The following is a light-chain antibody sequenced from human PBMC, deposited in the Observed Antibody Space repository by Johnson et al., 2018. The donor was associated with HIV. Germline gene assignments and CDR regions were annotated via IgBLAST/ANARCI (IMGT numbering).Light chain of an antibody. J-gene: IGLJ1*01. V-gene: IGLV1-51*01. Sequence: QSVLTQPPSVSAAPGQKVTISCSGSSSNIWKNYVSWYQQLPGTAPKLLIFDNHKRPSGIPDRFSGSKSGTSSTLGITGLQTGDDADYYCGTWDSSLSAYVFGTGTKVTVL. CDR1: SSNIWKNY. CDR3: GTWDSSLSAYV. CDR2: DNH.